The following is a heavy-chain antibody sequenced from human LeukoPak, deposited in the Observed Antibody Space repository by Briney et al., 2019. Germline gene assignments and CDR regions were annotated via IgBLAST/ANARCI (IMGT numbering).Heavy chain of an antibody. Sequence: PSETLSLTCTVSGGSISSSSYYWGWIRQPPGKGLEWIGSIYYSGSTYYNPSLKSRVTISVDTSKNQFSPKLSSVTAADTAVYYCARDIYCSGGSCYLGVNWFDPWGQGTLVTVSS. D-gene: IGHD2-15*01. CDR3: ARDIYCSGGSCYLGVNWFDP. CDR2: IYYSGST. V-gene: IGHV4-39*07. J-gene: IGHJ5*02. CDR1: GGSISSSSYY.